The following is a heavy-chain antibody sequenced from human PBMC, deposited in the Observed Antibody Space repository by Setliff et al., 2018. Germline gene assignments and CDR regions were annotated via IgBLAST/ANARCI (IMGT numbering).Heavy chain of an antibody. Sequence: SETLSLTCTVSGDSMSNYYWSWVRQSPGKGLEWIGFVHFGGDTNYNPSLKSRVTMSADTSNNQFSLNLRSVTAADTAVYFCARQPSSGAYYNPRPYYFDYWGQGTLVTVSS. V-gene: IGHV4-59*08. CDR2: VHFGGDT. J-gene: IGHJ4*02. CDR1: GDSMSNYY. D-gene: IGHD3-10*01. CDR3: ARQPSSGAYYNPRPYYFDY.